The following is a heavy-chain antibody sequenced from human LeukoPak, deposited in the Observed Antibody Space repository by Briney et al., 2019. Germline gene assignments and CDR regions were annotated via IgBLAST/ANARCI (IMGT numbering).Heavy chain of an antibody. J-gene: IGHJ2*01. CDR3: ASDYGDYPCWYFDR. V-gene: IGHV4-39*01. Sequence: SETLSLTCTVSGGSISISSTYYWGWLRQPPGKSLEWIGSIYYSETTHYNPSHKSRVTIYVHTSKNQLSLKLRSVTAADTAVYYCASDYGDYPCWYFDRWGGGALVTVCS. D-gene: IGHD4-17*01. CDR1: GGSISISSTYY. CDR2: IYYSETT.